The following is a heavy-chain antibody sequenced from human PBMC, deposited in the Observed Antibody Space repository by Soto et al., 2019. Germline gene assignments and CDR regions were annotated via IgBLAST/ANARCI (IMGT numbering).Heavy chain of an antibody. Sequence: QVQLVQSGAEVKKPGASVKVSCKASGYTFTSYGISWVRQAPGQGLEWMGWISAYNGNTNYAQKLQGRVTMTTDTSTSTAYIELRSLRSDDTAVYYCARDAFTMVRGVITPVDYWGQGTLVTVSS. J-gene: IGHJ4*02. V-gene: IGHV1-18*04. CDR2: ISAYNGNT. D-gene: IGHD3-10*01. CDR3: ARDAFTMVRGVITPVDY. CDR1: GYTFTSYG.